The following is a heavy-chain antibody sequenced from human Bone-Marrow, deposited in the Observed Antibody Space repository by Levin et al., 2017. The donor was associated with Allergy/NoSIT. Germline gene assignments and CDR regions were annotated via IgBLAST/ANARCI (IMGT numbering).Heavy chain of an antibody. Sequence: GGSLRLSCAASGFTFSSYEMNWVRQAPGKGLEWVSYISSSGSTIYYADSVKGRFTISRDNAKNSLYLQMNSLRAEDTAVYYCARGGYSSSWTSYYYYGMDVWGQGTTVTVSS. J-gene: IGHJ6*02. V-gene: IGHV3-48*03. D-gene: IGHD6-13*01. CDR1: GFTFSSYE. CDR3: ARGGYSSSWTSYYYYGMDV. CDR2: ISSSGSTI.